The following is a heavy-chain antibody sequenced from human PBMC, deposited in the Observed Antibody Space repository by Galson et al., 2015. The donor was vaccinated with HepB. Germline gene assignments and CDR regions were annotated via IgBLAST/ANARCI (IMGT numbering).Heavy chain of an antibody. CDR1: KYTFSDYY. J-gene: IGHJ4*02. D-gene: IGHD1-26*01. CDR2: IFPNSGGT. CDR3: ARGRSKWELLRVYFDY. Sequence: SVKVSCKASKYTFSDYYIHWVRQAPGQGLEWMGWIFPNSGGTTYAQVFQGRVTLTSDTSINTAYMYLSSLTSDDTAVYYCARGRSKWELLRVYFDYWGQGTLVTVSS. V-gene: IGHV1-2*02.